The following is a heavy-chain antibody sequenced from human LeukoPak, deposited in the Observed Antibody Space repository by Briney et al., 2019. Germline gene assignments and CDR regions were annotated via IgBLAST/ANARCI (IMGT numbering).Heavy chain of an antibody. J-gene: IGHJ4*02. Sequence: SETLSLTCAVYGGSFSGYYWSWIRQPPGKGLEWIGEINHSGSTNYNPSLKSRVTISVDTSKNQFSLKLSSVTAADTAVYYCARSGSYPGGNFDYWGQGTLVTVSS. D-gene: IGHD1-26*01. CDR2: INHSGST. V-gene: IGHV4-34*01. CDR3: ARSGSYPGGNFDY. CDR1: GGSFSGYY.